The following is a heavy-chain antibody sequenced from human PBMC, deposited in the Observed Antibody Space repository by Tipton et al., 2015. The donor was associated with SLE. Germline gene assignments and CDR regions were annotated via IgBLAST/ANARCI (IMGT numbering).Heavy chain of an antibody. Sequence: GLVKPSETLSLTCTVSGGSISSYYWSWIRQPPGKGLEWIGYIYYSGSTNYSPSLKSRVTISVDTSKNQFSLKLSSVTAADTAVDYWARGGYLYSGGFDYWGQGTLVTVSS. D-gene: IGHD1-26*01. CDR1: GGSISSYY. J-gene: IGHJ4*02. V-gene: IGHV4-59*01. CDR3: ARGGYLYSGGFDY. CDR2: IYYSGST.